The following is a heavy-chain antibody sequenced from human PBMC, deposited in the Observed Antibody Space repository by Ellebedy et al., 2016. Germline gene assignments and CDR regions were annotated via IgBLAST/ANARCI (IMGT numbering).Heavy chain of an antibody. CDR2: IKSKTDGGTT. CDR1: GFTFSGSA. V-gene: IGHV3-15*01. Sequence: GESLKISCAASGFTFSGSAMHWVRQASGKGLEWVGRIKSKTDGGTTDYAAPVKGRFTISRDDSKNTLYLQMNSLKTEDTAVYYCTTDPPSLYCSSTSCYSGWGQGTLVTVSS. CDR3: TTDPPSLYCSSTSCYSG. D-gene: IGHD2-2*02. J-gene: IGHJ4*02.